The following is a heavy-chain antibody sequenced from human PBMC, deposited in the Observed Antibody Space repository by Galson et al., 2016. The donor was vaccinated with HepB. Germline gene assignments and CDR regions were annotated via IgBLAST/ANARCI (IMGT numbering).Heavy chain of an antibody. CDR3: ATMVIRFGY. J-gene: IGHJ4*02. D-gene: IGHD4/OR15-4a*01. Sequence: SVKVSCKASGYILSNYAIYWVRQAPGQRLEWMGWINAGNGNTKYSQEFQDRVTIVRDTSATTAYMELSSLRYEDTAVYYCATMVIRFGYWGQGTLVTVSS. CDR2: INAGNGNT. V-gene: IGHV1-3*01. CDR1: GYILSNYA.